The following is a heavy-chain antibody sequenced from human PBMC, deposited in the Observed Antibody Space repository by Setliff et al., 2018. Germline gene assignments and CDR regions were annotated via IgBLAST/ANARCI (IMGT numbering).Heavy chain of an antibody. CDR1: GYTFTSYG. CDR3: ARCRDYYDSSGYYPGAFDI. D-gene: IGHD3-22*01. V-gene: IGHV1-18*01. J-gene: IGHJ3*02. Sequence: SVKVSCKASGYTFTSYGISWVRQAPGQGLEWMGWISAYNGNTNYAQKLQGRVTMTTDTSTSTAYMELRSLRSDDTAVYYCARCRDYYDSSGYYPGAFDIWGQGTMVTVSS. CDR2: ISAYNGNT.